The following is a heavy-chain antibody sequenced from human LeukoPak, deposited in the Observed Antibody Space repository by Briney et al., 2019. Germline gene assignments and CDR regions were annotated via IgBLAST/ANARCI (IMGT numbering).Heavy chain of an antibody. CDR3: ARDRRYCSSTSCHQPFDP. CDR2: INPNSGGT. D-gene: IGHD2-2*01. Sequence: GASVKVSCKASGYTFTGYYMHWVRQAPGQGLEWMGWINPNSGGTNYAQKFQGRVTMTRDTSISTAYMELSRLRSDDTAVYYCARDRRYCSSTSCHQPFDPWGQGTLVTVSS. J-gene: IGHJ5*02. V-gene: IGHV1-2*02. CDR1: GYTFTGYY.